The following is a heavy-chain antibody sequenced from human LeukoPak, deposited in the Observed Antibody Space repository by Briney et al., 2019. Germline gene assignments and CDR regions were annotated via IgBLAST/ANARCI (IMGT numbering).Heavy chain of an antibody. CDR3: ARDDADSAYADGDY. CDR2: IIPLLGIA. CDR1: GGIFSSYT. Sequence: SEKVSCKASGGIFSSYTISWVRQAPGQGLEWMGRIIPLLGIANYAQKFQGRVTIIADKSTSTAYMELSSLRSEDTAVYYCARDDADSAYADGDYWGQGTLVTVSS. J-gene: IGHJ4*02. D-gene: IGHD5-12*01. V-gene: IGHV1-69*04.